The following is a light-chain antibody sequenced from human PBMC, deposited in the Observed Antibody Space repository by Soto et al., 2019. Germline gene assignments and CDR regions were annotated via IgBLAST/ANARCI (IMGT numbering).Light chain of an antibody. CDR1: SSDVGGYNY. V-gene: IGLV2-8*01. J-gene: IGLJ1*01. CDR2: EVS. Sequence: QSALTQPPSASGSPGQSVTISCTGTSSDVGGYNYVSWYQQYSGTAPKLMIYEVSKRPSGVPDRFSGSKSGNTASLTVTGLQAEDEADYYCSSYAGRNNFVFGTGTKVTVL. CDR3: SSYAGRNNFV.